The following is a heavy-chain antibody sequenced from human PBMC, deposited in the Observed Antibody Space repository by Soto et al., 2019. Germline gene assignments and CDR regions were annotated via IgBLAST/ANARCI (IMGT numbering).Heavy chain of an antibody. CDR3: AKLLSDYYYTMDV. Sequence: GGSLRLSCAASGFTFSSYAMSWVRQAPGKGLEWVSAISGSGSSTYYADSVKGRFTISRDNSKNTLYLQMNSLRAEDTAVYYCAKLLSDYYYTMDVWGQGTTVTVSS. CDR2: ISGSGSST. D-gene: IGHD3-3*01. V-gene: IGHV3-23*01. CDR1: GFTFSSYA. J-gene: IGHJ6*02.